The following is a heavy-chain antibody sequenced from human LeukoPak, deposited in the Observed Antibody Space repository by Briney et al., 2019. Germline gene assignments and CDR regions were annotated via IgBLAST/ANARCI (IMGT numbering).Heavy chain of an antibody. CDR3: VRDMEWSFDY. V-gene: IGHV3-30*02. J-gene: IGHJ4*01. CDR1: GFTFSSYG. CDR2: IRSGGSND. Sequence: QPGGSLRLSCATSGFTFSSYGMHWVRQAPGKGLEWIAFIRSGGSNDYYADSVKGRFTVSRDNFKNTLYLYMHSLRADDTAVYYCVRDMEWSFDYWGHGTLVTVSS. D-gene: IGHD3-3*01.